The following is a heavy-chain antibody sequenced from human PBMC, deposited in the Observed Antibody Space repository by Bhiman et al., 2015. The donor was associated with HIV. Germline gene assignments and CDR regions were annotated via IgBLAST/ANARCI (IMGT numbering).Heavy chain of an antibody. J-gene: IGHJ6*02. CDR2: ISSSSSYI. CDR1: GFTFSTYS. V-gene: IGHV3-21*03. Sequence: EVQLVESGGGLVKPGGSLRLSCAASGFTFSTYSMNWVRQAPGKGLEWVSSISSSSSYIYYADSVKGRFTISRDNAKNSLYLQMNSLRAEDTAVYYCAREYAGTGYYGMDVWGQGTTVDRLL. CDR3: AREYAGTGYYGMDV. D-gene: IGHD6-13*01.